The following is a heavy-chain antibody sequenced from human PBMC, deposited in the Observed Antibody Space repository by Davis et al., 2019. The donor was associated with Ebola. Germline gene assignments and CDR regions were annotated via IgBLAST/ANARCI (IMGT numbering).Heavy chain of an antibody. D-gene: IGHD3-10*01. CDR2: IYHSGST. CDR3: ARDGHYYGGNGMDV. J-gene: IGHJ6*02. Sequence: PSETLSLTCAVSGYSISSGYYWGWIRQPPGKGLEWIGSIYHSGSTYYNPSLKSRVTISVDTSKNQFSLKLSSVTAADTAVYYCARDGHYYGGNGMDVWGQGTTVTVSS. CDR1: GYSISSGYY. V-gene: IGHV4-38-2*02.